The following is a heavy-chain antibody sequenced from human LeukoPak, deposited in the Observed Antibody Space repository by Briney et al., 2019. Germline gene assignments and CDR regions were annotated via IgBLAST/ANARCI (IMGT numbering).Heavy chain of an antibody. CDR1: GFTFATSA. J-gene: IGHJ5*02. CDR3: AAELRDGWYDP. CDR2: IVVASGHT. V-gene: IGHV1-58*01. D-gene: IGHD5-24*01. Sequence: GASVKVSCKASGFTFATSAVQWVRQARGQRLEWIGWIVVASGHTNYAQRFHERVTIIRDMSTSTAYMELSSLRSEDTAVYYCAAELRDGWYDPWGQGTLVTVSS.